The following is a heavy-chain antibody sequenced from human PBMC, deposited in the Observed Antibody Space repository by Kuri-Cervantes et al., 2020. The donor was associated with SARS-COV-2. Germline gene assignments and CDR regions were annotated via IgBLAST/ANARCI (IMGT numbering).Heavy chain of an antibody. CDR3: ARGHGAVVFLGSDY. CDR1: GGSFSGYY. J-gene: IGHJ4*02. Sequence: GSLRLSCAVYGGSFSGYYWSWIRQPPGKGLEWIGEINHSGSTNYNPSLKSRVTISVDTSKNQFSLKLSSVTAADTAVYYCARGHGAVVFLGSDYWGQGTLVTVSS. D-gene: IGHD2-2*01. V-gene: IGHV4-34*01. CDR2: INHSGST.